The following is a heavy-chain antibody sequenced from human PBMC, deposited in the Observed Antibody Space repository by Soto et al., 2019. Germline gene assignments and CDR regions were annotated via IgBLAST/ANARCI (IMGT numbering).Heavy chain of an antibody. Sequence: QVQLVQSGAEEKKPGSSVKVSCKASGGTFSSYAIIWVRQAPGQGLEWMGGVIPIVGTANYAQKFQGRVRITADESTSTAYMELSSLRSEDPAVYYCARETWRDGYNYMWYFDLRGRGTLVTVSS. CDR1: GGTFSSYA. D-gene: IGHD5-12*01. J-gene: IGHJ2*01. CDR3: ARETWRDGYNYMWYFDL. CDR2: VIPIVGTA. V-gene: IGHV1-69*01.